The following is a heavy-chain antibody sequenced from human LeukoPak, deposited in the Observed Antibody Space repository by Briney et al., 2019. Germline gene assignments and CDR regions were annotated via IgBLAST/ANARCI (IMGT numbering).Heavy chain of an antibody. Sequence: SETLSLTCTVSDGSINNYYWTWIRQPAGKGLEWIGRIYTSDNTIYNPSLRGRVTMSVDTSKSQFSLRLTSVTAADTAVYFCARGFVPAGMAPYHYMDVWGKGTTVTVSS. D-gene: IGHD2-2*01. V-gene: IGHV4-4*07. CDR2: IYTSDNT. CDR3: ARGFVPAGMAPYHYMDV. J-gene: IGHJ6*03. CDR1: DGSINNYY.